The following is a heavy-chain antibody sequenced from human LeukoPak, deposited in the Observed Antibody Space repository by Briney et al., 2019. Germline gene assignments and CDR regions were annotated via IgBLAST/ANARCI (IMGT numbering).Heavy chain of an antibody. CDR1: GFTFTSHA. D-gene: IGHD1-1*01. CDR3: AKDRFATTGTFFDH. V-gene: IGHV3-30*18. CDR2: ISHDENTK. J-gene: IGHJ4*02. Sequence: GGSLRLSCAASGFTFTSHAMHWVRQPPGKGLECVAVISHDENTKYYADPVKGRFTISRDNSKNTLYLQMNSLRVEDTAVYYCAKDRFATTGTFFDHWGQGTLVTVSS.